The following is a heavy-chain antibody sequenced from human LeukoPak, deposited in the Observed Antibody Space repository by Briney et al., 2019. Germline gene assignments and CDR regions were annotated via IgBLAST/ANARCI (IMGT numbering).Heavy chain of an antibody. CDR2: IYHSGGP. CDR3: ARPSGSYRWYMDV. J-gene: IGHJ6*03. V-gene: IGHV4-38-2*02. CDR1: GYSISSGYY. Sequence: KASETLSCTCTGSGYSISSGYYWGWIRQPPRKGLEWIGSIYHSGGPYYTPSLKSRVTISVDTSKNQFSLKLSSVTAADTAVYYCARPSGSYRWYMDVWGKGTTVTVSS. D-gene: IGHD1-26*01.